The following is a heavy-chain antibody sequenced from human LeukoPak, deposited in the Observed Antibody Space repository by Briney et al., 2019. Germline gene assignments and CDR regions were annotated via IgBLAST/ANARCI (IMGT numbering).Heavy chain of an antibody. Sequence: GGSLRLSCAASGFTFINAWMSWVRQAPGKGLEWVGRSKSKTNGGTIDYAAPVKGRFTISRDDSKNTLYLQMNSLRAEDTAVYYCAKGPVEMATPLSLWGRGTLVTVSS. J-gene: IGHJ2*01. D-gene: IGHD5-24*01. CDR1: GFTFINAW. CDR3: AKGPVEMATPLSL. CDR2: SKSKTNGGTI. V-gene: IGHV3-15*01.